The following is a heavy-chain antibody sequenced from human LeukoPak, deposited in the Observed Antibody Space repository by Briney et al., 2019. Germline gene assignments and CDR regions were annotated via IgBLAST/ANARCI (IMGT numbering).Heavy chain of an antibody. Sequence: TGGSLRLSCAASGFPFSSYSMTWVRQAPGKGLEWVANIKPDGTTKFYVDSVKGRFTISRDNALNSLYLQMNSLRAEDTAIYYCARSIPYGTTWCGRSDYWGQGTLVTVSS. D-gene: IGHD6-13*01. CDR1: GFPFSSYS. CDR3: ARSIPYGTTWCGRSDY. J-gene: IGHJ4*02. V-gene: IGHV3-7*03. CDR2: IKPDGTTK.